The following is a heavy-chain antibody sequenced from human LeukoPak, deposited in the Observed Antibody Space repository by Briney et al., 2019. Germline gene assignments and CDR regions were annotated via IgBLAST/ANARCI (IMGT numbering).Heavy chain of an antibody. V-gene: IGHV4-30-4*07. CDR1: GDSISSDGHS. D-gene: IGHD1-26*01. CDR2: IYHSGAA. Sequence: SETLSLTCGVSGDSISSDGHSWSWIRQPPGKGLEWVGYIYHSGAAYHNPSLKSRLALSVDTSNNQFSLRLRSVTAADTAVYYCVRGVGGEYFYFDRWGQGALVTVSS. CDR3: VRGVGGEYFYFDR. J-gene: IGHJ4*02.